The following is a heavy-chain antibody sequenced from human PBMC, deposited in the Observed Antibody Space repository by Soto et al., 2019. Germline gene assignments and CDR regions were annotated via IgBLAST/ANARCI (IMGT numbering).Heavy chain of an antibody. CDR1: GGSISSYY. Sequence: QVQLQESGPGLVKPSETLSLTCTVSGGSISSYYWSWIRQPPGKGLEWIGYIYYSGSTNYNPSLKSRGTKSVDTSKNQFSLKLSSVTAADTAVYYCARVWGWYFDFWGRGTLVTVSS. CDR2: IYYSGST. V-gene: IGHV4-59*01. J-gene: IGHJ2*01. D-gene: IGHD3-16*01. CDR3: ARVWGWYFDF.